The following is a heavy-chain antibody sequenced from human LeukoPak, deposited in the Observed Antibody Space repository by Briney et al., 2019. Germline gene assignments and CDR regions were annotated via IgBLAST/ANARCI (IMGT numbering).Heavy chain of an antibody. CDR3: ARHHGSQGSYKDAFDI. Sequence: GESLKISCKGSGYSFTSYWIGWVRQMPGKGLEWMGIIYPGDSDTRYSPSFQGQVTISADKSISTAYLQWSSLKASDTAMYYCARHHGSQGSYKDAFDIWGQGTMVTVSS. J-gene: IGHJ3*02. CDR2: IYPGDSDT. CDR1: GYSFTSYW. V-gene: IGHV5-51*01. D-gene: IGHD3-10*01.